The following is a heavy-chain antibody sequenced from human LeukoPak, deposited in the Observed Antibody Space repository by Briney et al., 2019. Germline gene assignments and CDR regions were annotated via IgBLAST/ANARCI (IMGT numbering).Heavy chain of an antibody. CDR3: ARGPTYQPIDF. V-gene: IGHV4-59*01. J-gene: IGHJ4*02. Sequence: SETLSLTCTVSGGSISSYYWSWIRQPPGKGLEWIGYIYYSGSTYYNPSLRSRVTISVDTSKNQFSLKLSSVTAADTAVYYCARGPTYQPIDFWGQGTLVTVSS. D-gene: IGHD2-2*01. CDR1: GGSISSYY. CDR2: IYYSGST.